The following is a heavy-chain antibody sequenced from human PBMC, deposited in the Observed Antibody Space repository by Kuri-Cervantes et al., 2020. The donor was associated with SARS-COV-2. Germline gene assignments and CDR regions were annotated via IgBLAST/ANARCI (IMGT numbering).Heavy chain of an antibody. Sequence: GESLKISCAASGFTFSSYGMHWVRQAPGKGLAWVAFLRYDGSNKYYADSVKGRFTISRDNSKNTLYLQMNSLRAEDTAVYYCAKDAEQWLVPERNWFDPWGQGTLVTVSS. J-gene: IGHJ5*02. CDR3: AKDAEQWLVPERNWFDP. CDR2: LRYDGSNK. D-gene: IGHD6-19*01. V-gene: IGHV3-30*02. CDR1: GFTFSSYG.